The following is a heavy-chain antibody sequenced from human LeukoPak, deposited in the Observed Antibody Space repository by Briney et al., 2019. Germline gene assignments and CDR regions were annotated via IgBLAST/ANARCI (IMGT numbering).Heavy chain of an antibody. CDR2: SYYRSKWYN. CDR1: GDSVSSNSAA. CDR3: AREDYYDSSGPNYYFDY. D-gene: IGHD3-22*01. J-gene: IGHJ4*02. Sequence: SQTLSLTCAISGDSVSSNSAAWNWIGQSPSRGLEWLGRSYYRSKWYNDYAVSVKSRITINPDASKYQFYLQLNSVTPEDTAVYYCAREDYYDSSGPNYYFDYWGQGTLVTVSS. V-gene: IGHV6-1*01.